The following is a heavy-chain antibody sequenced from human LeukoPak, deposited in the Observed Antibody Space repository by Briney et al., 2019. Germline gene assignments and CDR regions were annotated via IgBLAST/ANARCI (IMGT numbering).Heavy chain of an antibody. CDR2: IYYSGST. CDR1: GGSISSSSYY. CDR3: ARWMVRGPRAGFDY. D-gene: IGHD3-10*01. V-gene: IGHV4-61*05. J-gene: IGHJ4*02. Sequence: SETLSLTCTVSGGSISSSSYYWGWIRQPPGKGLEWIGYIYYSGSTNYNPSLKSRVTISVDTSKNQFSLKLSSVTAADTAVYYCARWMVRGPRAGFDYWGQGTLVTVSS.